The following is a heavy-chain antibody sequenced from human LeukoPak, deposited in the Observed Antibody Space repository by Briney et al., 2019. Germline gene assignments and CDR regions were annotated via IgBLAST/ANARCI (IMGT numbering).Heavy chain of an antibody. Sequence: PGGSLRLSCTASGXTFSSYAIHWVRQAPGKGLEWVSLISYEGSSKYYADSVRGRFIISRDNSKNTLFLQMNSLRTEDTAVYYCAREISTSSSWCGDDAFDIWGQGTMVTVSS. CDR1: GXTFSSYA. D-gene: IGHD6-13*01. CDR2: ISYEGSSK. V-gene: IGHV3-30-3*01. CDR3: AREISTSSSWCGDDAFDI. J-gene: IGHJ3*02.